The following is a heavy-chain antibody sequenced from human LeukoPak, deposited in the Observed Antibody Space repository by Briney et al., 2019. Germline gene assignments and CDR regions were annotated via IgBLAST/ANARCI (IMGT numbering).Heavy chain of an antibody. CDR2: IYSGGST. V-gene: IGHV3-53*01. Sequence: QPGGSLRLSCAASGFTVSSNYMIWVRQAPGKGLEWVSVIYSGGSTYYADSVKGRFTISRDNAKNSLYLQMNSLRAEDTAVYYCARVSGNVNWYFDLWGRGTLVTVSS. J-gene: IGHJ2*01. D-gene: IGHD4-23*01. CDR3: ARVSGNVNWYFDL. CDR1: GFTVSSNY.